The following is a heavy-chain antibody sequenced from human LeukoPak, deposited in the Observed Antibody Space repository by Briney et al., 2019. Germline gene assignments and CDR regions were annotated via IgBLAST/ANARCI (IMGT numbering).Heavy chain of an antibody. CDR3: ARSPYYDILTGSRGTFDY. J-gene: IGHJ4*02. CDR2: IYWDEDK. Sequence: ESGPTLVKPTQTLTLTCTFSGFSFSTSGVGVGWIRQPPGKALEWLAVIYWDEDKRYRPSLKSRLTITKDTSKNQVVLTMTNMDPVDTATYYCARSPYYDILTGSRGTFDYWGRGILVTVSP. V-gene: IGHV2-5*02. D-gene: IGHD3-9*01. CDR1: GFSFSTSGVG.